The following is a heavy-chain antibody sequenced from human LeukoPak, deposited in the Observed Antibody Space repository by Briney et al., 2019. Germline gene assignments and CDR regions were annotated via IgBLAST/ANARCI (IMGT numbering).Heavy chain of an antibody. CDR3: ARNIVVVPAAIYSRYYYYGMDV. D-gene: IGHD2-2*01. CDR2: INPNSGGT. J-gene: IGHJ6*02. V-gene: IGHV1-2*02. Sequence: ASVKVSCKASGYTFTGYYMHWARQAPGQGLEWMGWINPNSGGTNYAQKFQGRVTMTRDTSISTAYMELSRLRSDDTAVYYCARNIVVVPAAIYSRYYYYGMDVWGQGTTVTVSS. CDR1: GYTFTGYY.